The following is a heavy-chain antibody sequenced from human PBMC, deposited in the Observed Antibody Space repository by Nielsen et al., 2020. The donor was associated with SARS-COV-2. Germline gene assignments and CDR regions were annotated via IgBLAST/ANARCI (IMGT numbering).Heavy chain of an antibody. D-gene: IGHD6-19*01. V-gene: IGHV1-69*04. Sequence: SVKVSCKASGGTFSSYAISWVRQAPGQGLEWMGRIIPILGIANYAQKFQGRVTITADKSTSTAYMELSSLRSDDTAVYYCARDSGWYRYITTYYGMDVWGQGTTVTVSS. CDR2: IIPILGIA. CDR1: GGTFSSYA. CDR3: ARDSGWYRYITTYYGMDV. J-gene: IGHJ6*02.